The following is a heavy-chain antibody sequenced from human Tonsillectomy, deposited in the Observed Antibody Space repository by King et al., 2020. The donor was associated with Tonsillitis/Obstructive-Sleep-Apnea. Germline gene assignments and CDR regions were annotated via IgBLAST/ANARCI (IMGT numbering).Heavy chain of an antibody. V-gene: IGHV3-9*01. Sequence: QLVQSGGGLVQPGRSLRLSCAASGFTFHNFAMHWVRQAPGKGLEWVSGISWNGGSMRYADSVKGRFTISRDNAKNSLYLQMNSLRAEDTALYYCAKAAHHDYLYYFAYWGQGTLVTVSS. J-gene: IGHJ4*02. CDR1: GFTFHNFA. CDR2: ISWNGGSM. D-gene: IGHD4-11*01. CDR3: AKAAHHDYLYYFAY.